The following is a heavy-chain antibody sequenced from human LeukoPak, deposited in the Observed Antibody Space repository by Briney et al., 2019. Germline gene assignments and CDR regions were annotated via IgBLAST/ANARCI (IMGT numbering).Heavy chain of an antibody. J-gene: IGHJ6*02. CDR3: ARDMELWFGEEGYYYGMDV. Sequence: GGSLRLSCAASGFTFSSYSMNWVRQAPGKGLEWVSYSSSSSSTIYYADSVKGRFTISRDNAKNSLYLQMNSLRAEDTAVYYCARDMELWFGEEGYYYGMDVWGQGTTVTVSS. CDR2: SSSSSSTI. CDR1: GFTFSSYS. V-gene: IGHV3-48*01. D-gene: IGHD3-10*01.